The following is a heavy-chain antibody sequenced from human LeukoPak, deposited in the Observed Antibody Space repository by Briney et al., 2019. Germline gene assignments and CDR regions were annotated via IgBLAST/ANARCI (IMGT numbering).Heavy chain of an antibody. CDR2: TIPIFGTA. CDR3: AREALGYCSGGSCYAFGNWFDP. CDR1: GGTFSSYA. Sequence: SVKVSCKASGGTFSSYAISWVRQAPGQGLEWMGGTIPIFGTANYAQKFQGRVTITADESTSTAYMELSSLRSEDTAVYYCAREALGYCSGGSCYAFGNWFDPWGQGTLVTVSS. D-gene: IGHD2-15*01. V-gene: IGHV1-69*13. J-gene: IGHJ5*02.